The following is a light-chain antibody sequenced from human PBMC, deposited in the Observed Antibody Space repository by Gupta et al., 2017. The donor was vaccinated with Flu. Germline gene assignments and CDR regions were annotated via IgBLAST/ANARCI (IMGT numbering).Light chain of an antibody. J-gene: IGLJ3*02. Sequence: SYELTQPPSVSVSPGQTARIACSGDALPKKYAYWYQQKSGQAPVLVIYDDSKRPSGIPERFSGSSSGTTATLAISGDQLEDEADYYCSSGDSSGNEVVFGGGTKLTVL. CDR2: DDS. V-gene: IGLV3-10*01. CDR3: SSGDSSGNEVV. CDR1: ALPKKY.